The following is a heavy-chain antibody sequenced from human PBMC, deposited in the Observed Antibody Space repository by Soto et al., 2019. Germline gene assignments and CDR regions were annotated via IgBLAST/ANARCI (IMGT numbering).Heavy chain of an antibody. CDR2: IGTAGDT. CDR1: GFTFSSYD. V-gene: IGHV3-13*01. Sequence: EVQLVESGGGLVQPGGSLRLSCAASGFTFSSYDMHWVRQASGKGLEWVSGIGTAGDTYYPGSVKGRLTISRENAKNSLYLQMNSLRAGDTAVYYCARGGRGYYDSSSRLFDYWGQGTLVTVSS. D-gene: IGHD3-22*01. CDR3: ARGGRGYYDSSSRLFDY. J-gene: IGHJ4*02.